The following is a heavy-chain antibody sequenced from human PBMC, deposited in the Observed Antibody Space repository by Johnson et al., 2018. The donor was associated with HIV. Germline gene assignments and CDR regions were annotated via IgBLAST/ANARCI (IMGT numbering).Heavy chain of an antibody. CDR1: GFTFSRYD. V-gene: IGHV3-13*01. CDR2: IGSAGDT. CDR3: VRVAADSSGYYRDAFDV. D-gene: IGHD3-22*01. Sequence: VQLVESGGGLVKPGGSLRLSCAASGFTFSRYDMHWVRQATGNGLEWVSAIGSAGDTYYPGSVKGRFTISRENAKNSLYLQMNNLRAGDTAVYYCVRVAADSSGYYRDAFDVWGQGTMVTVS. J-gene: IGHJ3*01.